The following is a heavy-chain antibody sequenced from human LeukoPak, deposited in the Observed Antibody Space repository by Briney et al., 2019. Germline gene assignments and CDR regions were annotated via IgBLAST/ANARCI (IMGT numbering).Heavy chain of an antibody. CDR3: ARDSGYSSGWSGFDP. D-gene: IGHD6-19*01. V-gene: IGHV3-66*01. CDR1: GFTVTNNY. Sequence: GGSLRLSCAASGFTVTNNYMSWVRQAPGKGLEWVSVIYSAGSTYYADSVKGRFTISRDNSKNTVYLQMNSLRAEDTAVYYCARDSGYSSGWSGFDPWGQGTLVTVSS. J-gene: IGHJ5*02. CDR2: IYSAGST.